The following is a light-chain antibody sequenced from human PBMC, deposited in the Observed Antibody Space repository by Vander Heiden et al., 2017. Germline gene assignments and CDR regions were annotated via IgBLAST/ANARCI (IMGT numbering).Light chain of an antibody. J-gene: IGKJ5*01. CDR2: VAS. CDR3: IQSLQNSIT. CDR1: QSLLHSKGNNY. Sequence: DTGRPQSPLSLPVTPGEPASISCRSSQSLLHSKGNNYLDWYQQKPGQAPQLLIYVASNRASGVPDRFSGSGSGTDFTLKISRVEAEDIGIYYCIQSLQNSITFGQGTRLEIK. V-gene: IGKV2-28*01.